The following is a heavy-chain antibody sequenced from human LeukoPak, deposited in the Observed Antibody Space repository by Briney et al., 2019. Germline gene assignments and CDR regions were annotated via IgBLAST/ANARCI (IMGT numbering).Heavy chain of an antibody. D-gene: IGHD1-26*01. Sequence: GGSLRLSCAASGFTFSSYWMSWVRQAPGKGLEWVANIKQDGSEKNYVGSVKGRFTISRDNAQNSLFLQMTSLRAEDTAVYYCATEVGTPTIRSAFDMWGQGTMVTVSS. CDR3: ATEVGTPTIRSAFDM. CDR1: GFTFSSYW. V-gene: IGHV3-7*01. J-gene: IGHJ3*02. CDR2: IKQDGSEK.